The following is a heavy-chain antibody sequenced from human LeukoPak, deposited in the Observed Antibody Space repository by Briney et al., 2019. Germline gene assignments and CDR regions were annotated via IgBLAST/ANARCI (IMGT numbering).Heavy chain of an antibody. CDR2: MNPNSGNT. J-gene: IGHJ4*02. CDR1: GYTFTSYD. D-gene: IGHD3-16*02. CDR3: ARAMRGRYDYVWGSYRLHFDY. Sequence: GASVKVSCKASGYTFTSYDINWVRQATGQGLEWMGWMNPNSGNTGYAQKSQGRVTMTRNTSISTAYMELSSLRSEDTAVYYCARAMRGRYDYVWGSYRLHFDYWGQGTLVTVSS. V-gene: IGHV1-8*01.